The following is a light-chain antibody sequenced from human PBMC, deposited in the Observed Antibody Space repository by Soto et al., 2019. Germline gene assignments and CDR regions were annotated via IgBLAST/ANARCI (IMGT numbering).Light chain of an antibody. J-gene: IGKJ3*01. CDR1: QGISSY. CDR3: RQYYSFPLT. Sequence: IQLTQSPSSLSASTGDRVTITCRASQGISSYLAWYQQKPGKAPKLLIYAASTLQSGVPSRFSGSGSVTDFTLTISCLQSEDFATYYCRQYYSFPLTFGPGTKVDIK. CDR2: AAS. V-gene: IGKV1-8*01.